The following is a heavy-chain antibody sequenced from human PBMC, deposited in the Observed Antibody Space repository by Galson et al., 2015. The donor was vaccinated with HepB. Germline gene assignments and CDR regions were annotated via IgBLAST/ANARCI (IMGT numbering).Heavy chain of an antibody. D-gene: IGHD4-11*01. J-gene: IGHJ6*02. CDR3: AKASGADSKYVNYYYYNGMDV. Sequence: SLRLSCAASGFTFSSYAMSWVRQAPGKGLQWVSGISSSGGSTYYADSVKGRFTISRDNSKNRLYLQMNSLRAEDTAVYYCAKASGADSKYVNYYYYNGMDVWGQGTTVTVSS. CDR1: GFTFSSYA. CDR2: ISSSGGST. V-gene: IGHV3-23*01.